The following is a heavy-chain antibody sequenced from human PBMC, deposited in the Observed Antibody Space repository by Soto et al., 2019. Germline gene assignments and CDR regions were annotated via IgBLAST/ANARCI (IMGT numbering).Heavy chain of an antibody. V-gene: IGHV6-1*01. Sequence: PSQTLSLTCAISGDSVSSNSAAWNWIRQSPSRGLEWLGRTYYRSKWYNDYAVSVKSRITINPDTSKNQFSLQLNSVTPEDTAVYYCARAGSYSEPQLVDFDYWGQGTLVTVSS. CDR1: GDSVSSNSAA. J-gene: IGHJ4*02. CDR3: ARAGSYSEPQLVDFDY. CDR2: TYYRSKWYN. D-gene: IGHD6-13*01.